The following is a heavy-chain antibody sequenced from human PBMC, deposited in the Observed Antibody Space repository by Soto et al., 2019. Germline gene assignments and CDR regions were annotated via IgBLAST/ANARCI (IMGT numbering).Heavy chain of an antibody. J-gene: IGHJ4*02. V-gene: IGHV3-53*01. CDR3: AIDGRGSGSHYNSFGY. Sequence: EVQLVESGGGLIQPGGSLKLSCAPSGFTVGNNYMSWVRQAPGKGLEWVSLIYSTGTTKYADSVKGRFTVSRDNAKNTLYLQMNSLRAEDTAVYYCAIDGRGSGSHYNSFGYWGQGTLVTVSS. CDR2: IYSTGTT. D-gene: IGHD3-10*01. CDR1: GFTVGNNY.